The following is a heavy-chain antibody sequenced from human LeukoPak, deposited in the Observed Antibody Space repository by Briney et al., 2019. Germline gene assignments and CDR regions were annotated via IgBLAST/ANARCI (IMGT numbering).Heavy chain of an antibody. CDR2: ISYDGSNK. CDR3: ARNSLRSGWYDPGYFDY. CDR1: GFTFSSYA. J-gene: IGHJ4*02. Sequence: PGGSLRLSCAASGFTFSSYAMHWVRQAPGKGLEWVAVISYDGSNKYYADSAKGRFTISRDNSKNTLYLQMNSLRAEDTAVYYCARNSLRSGWYDPGYFDYWGQGTLVTVSS. D-gene: IGHD6-19*01. V-gene: IGHV3-30*04.